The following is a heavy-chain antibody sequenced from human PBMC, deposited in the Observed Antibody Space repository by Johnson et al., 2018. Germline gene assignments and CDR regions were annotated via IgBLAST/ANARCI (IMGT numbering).Heavy chain of an antibody. J-gene: IGHJ3*02. CDR2: IRSKAKSYAT. V-gene: IGHV3-73*01. Sequence: VQLVESGGGLVQPGGSLKLSCAVSGFTFSGSAMHWVRQASGKGLEWVGRIRSKAKSYATAYAASMKGRFTISRDVSKKPAYLQLNSLKTEDTAVDYCTQGGLPYAFDIWGQGTMVTVSS. D-gene: IGHD3-16*01. CDR3: TQGGLPYAFDI. CDR1: GFTFSGSA.